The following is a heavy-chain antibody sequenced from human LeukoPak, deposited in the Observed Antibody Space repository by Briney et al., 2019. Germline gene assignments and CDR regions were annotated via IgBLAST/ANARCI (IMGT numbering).Heavy chain of an antibody. CDR3: AKRGVVIRVILVGFHKEAYYFDS. CDR1: GITLSNYG. D-gene: IGHD3-22*01. CDR2: ISGSGGGT. J-gene: IGHJ4*02. V-gene: IGHV3-23*01. Sequence: GGSLRLSCAVSGITLSNYGMSWVRQAPGKGLEWVAGISGSGGGTYYADSVKGRFAISRDNPKNTLYLQMNSLRAEDTAVYFCAKRGVVIRVILVGFHKEAYYFDSWGQGALVTVSS.